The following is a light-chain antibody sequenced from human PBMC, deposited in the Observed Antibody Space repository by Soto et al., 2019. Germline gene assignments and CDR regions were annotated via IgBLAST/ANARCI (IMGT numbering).Light chain of an antibody. CDR2: DVS. V-gene: IGLV2-14*03. Sequence: QSVLTQPASVSGSPGQSITISCTGTSSDVGGYNYVSWYQHHPGKAPKLLIYDVSNRPSGVSNRFSGSKSDNTASLTISGLQPEDEADYYSSSYTTSNTPQIVFGTGTKVTVL. CDR1: SSDVGGYNY. J-gene: IGLJ1*01. CDR3: SSYTTSNTPQIV.